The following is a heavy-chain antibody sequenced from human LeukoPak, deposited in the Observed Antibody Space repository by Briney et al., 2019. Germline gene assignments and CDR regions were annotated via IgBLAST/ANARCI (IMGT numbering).Heavy chain of an antibody. J-gene: IGHJ4*02. V-gene: IGHV4-39*07. D-gene: IGHD3-10*01. CDR2: IYYSGST. CDR1: GGSISSSSYY. Sequence: SETLSLTCNVSGGSISSSSYYWGWIRQPPGKGLEWIGSIYYSGSTYYNPPLKSRVTISVDTSKNQFSLKLSSVTAADTAVYYCARDEGFGELGYWGQGTLVTVSS. CDR3: ARDEGFGELGY.